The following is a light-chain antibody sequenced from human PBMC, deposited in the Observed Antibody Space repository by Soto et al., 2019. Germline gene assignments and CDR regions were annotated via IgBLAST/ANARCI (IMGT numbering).Light chain of an antibody. Sequence: EIVLTQSPGTLSLSPGERVILSCRASQSVAGNYVAWYQQKPGQAPRLLINVASSRATGIPDRFSGSGSGTDFTLTISRLEPEDFAVYYCQQYGSSPYTFGQGTKLEIK. J-gene: IGKJ2*01. V-gene: IGKV3-20*01. CDR1: QSVAGNY. CDR3: QQYGSSPYT. CDR2: VAS.